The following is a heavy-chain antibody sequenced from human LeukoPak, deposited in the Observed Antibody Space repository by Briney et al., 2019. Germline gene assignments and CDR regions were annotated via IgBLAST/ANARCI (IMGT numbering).Heavy chain of an antibody. D-gene: IGHD4-23*01. CDR2: LSASDGST. CDR3: AKNIGGFDY. J-gene: IGHJ4*02. CDR1: GFTFDDYT. V-gene: IGHV3-23*01. Sequence: GGSLRLSCAASGFTFDDYTMHWVRQAPGKGLEWVSGLSASDGSTYYADSVKGRFTISRDNSKNTLYLQMNSLRAEDTAVYYCAKNIGGFDYWGQGTLVTVSS.